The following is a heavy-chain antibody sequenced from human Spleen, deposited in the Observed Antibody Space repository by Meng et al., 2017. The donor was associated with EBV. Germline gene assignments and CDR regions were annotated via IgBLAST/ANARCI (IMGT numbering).Heavy chain of an antibody. Sequence: EVQLVESGGXLVKPGXSLRLSXVXSGFTFTTYSLNWVRQAPGKGLEWVSFISSSSGHTYYADSVKGRFTISRDNAKNSLYLQMNSLRPEDTAVYYCARDDLLKGRAAATTDWGQGTLVTVSS. J-gene: IGHJ4*02. V-gene: IGHV3-21*01. CDR2: ISSSSGHT. CDR3: ARDDLLKGRAAATTD. CDR1: GFTFTTYS. D-gene: IGHD6-13*01.